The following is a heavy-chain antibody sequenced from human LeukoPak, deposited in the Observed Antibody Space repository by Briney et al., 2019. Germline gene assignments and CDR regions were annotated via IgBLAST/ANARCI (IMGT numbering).Heavy chain of an antibody. Sequence: GGSLRLSCAASGFTFSSLDMAWVRQAPGKGLEWVSGISASGSNTFYADSVKGRFSISRDNSKNTLYLQMNSLRAEDTAVYHCAKDQIPMDVWGKGTTVTVSS. CDR2: ISASGSNT. V-gene: IGHV3-23*01. J-gene: IGHJ6*04. CDR3: AKDQIPMDV. CDR1: GFTFSSLD.